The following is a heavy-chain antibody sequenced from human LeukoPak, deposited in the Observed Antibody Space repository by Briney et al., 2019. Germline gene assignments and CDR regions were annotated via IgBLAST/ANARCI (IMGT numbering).Heavy chain of an antibody. J-gene: IGHJ3*02. Sequence: GGSLRLSCAASGFTFSSYSMNWVRQAPGKGLEWVSYISSSSSTIYYADSVKGRFTISRDNAKNSLYLQMHSLRAEDTAVYYCARDGYYYDSSGPTDAFDIWGQGTMVTVSS. V-gene: IGHV3-48*04. CDR1: GFTFSSYS. D-gene: IGHD3-22*01. CDR2: ISSSSSTI. CDR3: ARDGYYYDSSGPTDAFDI.